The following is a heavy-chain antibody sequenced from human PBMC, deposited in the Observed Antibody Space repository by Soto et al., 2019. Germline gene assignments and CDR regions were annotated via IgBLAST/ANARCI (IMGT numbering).Heavy chain of an antibody. J-gene: IGHJ4*01. Sequence: ASVKVSCKASGYTFTSYYIHWVRQTSGQGLEWMGRMNPNSGNTGYAQKFQGRVTMTSDTSISTAYMELTSLRSEDTAVYYCARRLAAAGYLPDYWGPGTLVTVSS. CDR3: ARRLAAAGYLPDY. CDR1: GYTFTSYY. V-gene: IGHV1-8*01. CDR2: MNPNSGNT. D-gene: IGHD6-13*01.